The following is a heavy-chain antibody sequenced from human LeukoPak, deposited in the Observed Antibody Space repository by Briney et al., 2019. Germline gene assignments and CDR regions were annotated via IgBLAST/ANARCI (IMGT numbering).Heavy chain of an antibody. D-gene: IGHD1-26*01. Sequence: GESLKLSCATSGYRFTNYWIGWVRQMPGKGLEFMGIINPGDSDTRYSPSFQAQVTISADKSFSTAYLQFHSLKASDTAMYYCARHATTGFTVNRFDPWGQGTLVTVFS. CDR1: GYRFTNYW. CDR2: INPGDSDT. V-gene: IGHV5-51*01. CDR3: ARHATTGFTVNRFDP. J-gene: IGHJ5*02.